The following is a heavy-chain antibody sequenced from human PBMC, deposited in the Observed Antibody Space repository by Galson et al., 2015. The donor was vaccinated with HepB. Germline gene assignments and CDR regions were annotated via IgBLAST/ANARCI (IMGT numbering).Heavy chain of an antibody. Sequence: SLRLSCAASGFTFSSYSMNWVRQAPGKGLEWVSYISSSSSTIYYADSVKGRFTISRDNAKNSLYLQMNSLRDEDTAVYYCARDRVSLRFLEWLLFDPWGQGTLVTVSS. V-gene: IGHV3-48*02. CDR2: ISSSSSTI. CDR1: GFTFSSYS. D-gene: IGHD3-3*01. CDR3: ARDRVSLRFLEWLLFDP. J-gene: IGHJ5*02.